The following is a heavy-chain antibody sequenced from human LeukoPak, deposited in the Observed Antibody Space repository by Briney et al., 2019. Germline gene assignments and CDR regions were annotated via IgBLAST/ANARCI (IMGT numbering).Heavy chain of an antibody. D-gene: IGHD4-17*01. CDR1: GFSFSSYA. J-gene: IGHJ2*01. CDR2: ISYDGSNK. CDR3: ARGTVTSRTWYFDP. Sequence: QSGGSLRLSCAASGFSFSSYAMHWVRQAPGKGLEWVAVISYDGSNKFHADSVKGRFTFSRDNSKNTLYLQMNSLRAEETAVYYCARGTVTSRTWYFDPWGRGTLVTVSS. V-gene: IGHV3-30*04.